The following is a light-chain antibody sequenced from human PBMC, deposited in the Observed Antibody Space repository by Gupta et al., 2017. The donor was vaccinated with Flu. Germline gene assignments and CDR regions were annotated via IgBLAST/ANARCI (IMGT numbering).Light chain of an antibody. V-gene: IGKV3-20*01. J-gene: IGKJ4*01. CDR1: ERIRSSF. CDR2: GAS. CDR3: QQYDRLPLT. Sequence: ERATLSCRANERIRSSFLAWYQQKPGQAPRLLIYGASTRATGIPDRFSGSGSGTDFTLTISRLGPEDFAVYFCQQYDRLPLTFGGGTKVKIK.